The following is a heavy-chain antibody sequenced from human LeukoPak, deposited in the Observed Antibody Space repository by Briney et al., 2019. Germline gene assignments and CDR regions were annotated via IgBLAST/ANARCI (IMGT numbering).Heavy chain of an antibody. CDR2: IKQDGGEK. J-gene: IGHJ5*02. V-gene: IGHV3-7*01. CDR1: GFTFSSYW. Sequence: PGGSLRLSCAASGFTFSSYWMSWVRQAPGKGLEWVANIKQDGGEKYYVDSVKGRFTISRDNANNPLYLQLNSLRAEDTAVYYCARAPSLSTVTYNWFHPWGQGTLVTVSS. D-gene: IGHD4-17*01. CDR3: ARAPSLSTVTYNWFHP.